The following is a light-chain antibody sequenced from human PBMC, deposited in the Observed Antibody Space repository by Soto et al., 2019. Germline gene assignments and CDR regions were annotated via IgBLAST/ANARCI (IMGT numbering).Light chain of an antibody. Sequence: QSVLTQPASVSGSPGQSITISCTGTSSDVGGYNFVSWYQHHPGRAPKLMIYEVSHRPSGVSNRFSGSKSGNTASLTISGLQGEDEADYYCSSYTSSSTVVFGGGTKVTVL. V-gene: IGLV2-14*01. CDR1: SSDVGGYNF. J-gene: IGLJ2*01. CDR3: SSYTSSSTVV. CDR2: EVS.